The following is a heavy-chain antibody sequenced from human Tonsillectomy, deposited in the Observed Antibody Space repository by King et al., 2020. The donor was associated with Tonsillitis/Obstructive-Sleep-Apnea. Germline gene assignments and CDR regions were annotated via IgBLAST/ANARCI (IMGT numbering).Heavy chain of an antibody. Sequence: VQLVESGGGLVKPGGSLRLSCAASGFTFSNAWMSWVRQAPGEELEWVGRIKSKTDGGTTDYAAPVKGRFTISRDDSKNTLYLQVNSLKTEDTAVYYCSTDRITLLQGVITFDYWGQGTLVTVSS. J-gene: IGHJ4*02. D-gene: IGHD3-10*01. CDR3: STDRITLLQGVITFDY. CDR1: GFTFSNAW. V-gene: IGHV3-15*01. CDR2: IKSKTDGGTT.